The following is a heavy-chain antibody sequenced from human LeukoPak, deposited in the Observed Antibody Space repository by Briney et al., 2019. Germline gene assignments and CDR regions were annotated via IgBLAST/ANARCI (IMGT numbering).Heavy chain of an antibody. J-gene: IGHJ3*02. CDR1: GGSISSGSYY. CDR3: AREMATIQDAFDI. Sequence: PSETLSLTCTVSGGSISSGSYYWSWIRQPAGKGLEWIGRIYTSGSTNYNPSLKSRVTISVDTSKNQFSLKLSSVTAADTAVYYCAREMATIQDAFDIWGQGTMVTVSS. V-gene: IGHV4-61*02. D-gene: IGHD5-24*01. CDR2: IYTSGST.